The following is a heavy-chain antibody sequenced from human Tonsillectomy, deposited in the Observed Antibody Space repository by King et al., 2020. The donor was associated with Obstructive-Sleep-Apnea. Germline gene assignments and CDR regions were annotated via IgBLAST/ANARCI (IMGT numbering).Heavy chain of an antibody. CDR3: ARLNYYYYGMDV. J-gene: IGHJ6*02. V-gene: IGHV4-59*08. CDR2: IYYSGCP. Sequence: VQLQESGPGLVKPSETLSLTCTVSGVSISYYYWSWIRQPPGKGLEWIGYIYYSGCPNYNPALKSRVTISVDTSNNQFSLKLSSVTAADTAVYYCARLNYYYYGMDVWGQGTTVTVSS. CDR1: GVSISYYY.